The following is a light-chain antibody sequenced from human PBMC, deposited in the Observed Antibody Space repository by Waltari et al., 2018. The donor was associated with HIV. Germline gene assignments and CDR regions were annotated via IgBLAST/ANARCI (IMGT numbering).Light chain of an antibody. CDR3: QSWDSSTGV. Sequence: SYDLTQPPSVSVSPGQTASIPCSGDRLDDKFVCWYQQKPGQSPVMVMYQDTRRPSGIPERFSGSKSGDTATLSISGTQALDEADYYCQSWDSSTGVFGTGTKVTVL. J-gene: IGLJ1*01. CDR1: RLDDKF. CDR2: QDT. V-gene: IGLV3-1*01.